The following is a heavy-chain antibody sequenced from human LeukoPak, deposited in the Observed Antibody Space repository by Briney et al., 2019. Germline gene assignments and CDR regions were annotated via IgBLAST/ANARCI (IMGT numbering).Heavy chain of an antibody. CDR3: ARDTAAGTWYFDY. D-gene: IGHD6-13*01. CDR1: GYTFTGYY. V-gene: IGHV1-2*02. CDR2: INPNSGGT. Sequence: ASVKVSCKASGYTFTGYYMHWVRQAPGQGLEWMGWINPNSGGTNYAQKFQGRVTMTRDTSISTAYMELSRLRSDDTAVYYCARDTAAGTWYFDYWGQGTLVNVSS. J-gene: IGHJ4*02.